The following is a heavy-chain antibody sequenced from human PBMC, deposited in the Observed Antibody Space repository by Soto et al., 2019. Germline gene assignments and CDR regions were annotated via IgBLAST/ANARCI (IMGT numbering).Heavy chain of an antibody. Sequence: VASVKVSCKASGYTFTSYYMHWVRQAPGQGLEWMGIINPSGGSTSYAQKFQGRVTMTRDTSTSTVYMELSSLRSEDTAVYYCARDEPTYYYDGSAFDIWGQGTMVTVSS. CDR2: INPSGGST. J-gene: IGHJ3*02. V-gene: IGHV1-46*01. CDR3: ARDEPTYYYDGSAFDI. CDR1: GYTFTSYY. D-gene: IGHD3-22*01.